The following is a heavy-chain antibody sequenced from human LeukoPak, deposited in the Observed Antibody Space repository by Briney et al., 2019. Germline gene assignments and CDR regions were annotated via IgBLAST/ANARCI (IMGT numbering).Heavy chain of an antibody. Sequence: GGSLRLSCAASGFIFSSYSMSWVRQAPGKGLEWVSVITGSGGNTYYADSVKGRFTISKDNSKNTVYLQMSSLRVDDTAVCYCAKAASSSWPSYYYGMDVWGQGTTVTVSS. V-gene: IGHV3-23*01. CDR2: ITGSGGNT. CDR3: AKAASSSWPSYYYGMDV. CDR1: GFIFSSYS. D-gene: IGHD6-13*01. J-gene: IGHJ6*02.